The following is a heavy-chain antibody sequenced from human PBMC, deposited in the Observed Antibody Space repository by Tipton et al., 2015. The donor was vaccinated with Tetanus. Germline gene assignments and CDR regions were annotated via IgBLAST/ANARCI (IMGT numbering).Heavy chain of an antibody. D-gene: IGHD6-6*01. J-gene: IGHJ4*02. CDR1: GFTFDDYA. CDR2: ISGSGGST. V-gene: IGHV3-23*01. Sequence: SLRLSCAASGFTFDDYAMHWVRQAPGKGLEWVSAISGSGGSTYYADSVKGRFTISRDNSKNTLYLQMNSLRAEDTAVYYCAKVEYSSSPSGYWGQGTLVTVSS. CDR3: AKVEYSSSPSGY.